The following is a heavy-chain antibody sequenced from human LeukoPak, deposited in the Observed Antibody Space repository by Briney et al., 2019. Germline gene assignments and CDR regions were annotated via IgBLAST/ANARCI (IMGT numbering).Heavy chain of an antibody. V-gene: IGHV4-4*02. D-gene: IGHD3-3*01. CDR1: GGSISSSNW. CDR3: ARVGGREAADAFDI. CDR2: IYHSGST. J-gene: IGHJ3*02. Sequence: SETLSLTCAVSGGSISSSNWWSWVRQPPGKGLEWIGEIYHSGSTNYNPSLKSRVTISVDKSKNQFSLKLSSVTAADTAVYYCARVGGREAADAFDIWGQGTMVTVSS.